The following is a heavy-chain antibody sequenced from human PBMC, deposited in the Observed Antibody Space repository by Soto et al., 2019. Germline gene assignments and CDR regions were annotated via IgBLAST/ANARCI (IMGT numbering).Heavy chain of an antibody. D-gene: IGHD6-13*01. Sequence: HPGGSLRLSCAASGFTFDDYAMHWVRQAPGKGLEWVSGISWNSGSIGYADSVKGRFTISRDNAKNSLYLQMNSLRAEDTALYYCAKDILPLIAAAAAGGMDVWGQGTTVTVSS. CDR1: GFTFDDYA. CDR2: ISWNSGSI. V-gene: IGHV3-9*01. CDR3: AKDILPLIAAAAAGGMDV. J-gene: IGHJ6*02.